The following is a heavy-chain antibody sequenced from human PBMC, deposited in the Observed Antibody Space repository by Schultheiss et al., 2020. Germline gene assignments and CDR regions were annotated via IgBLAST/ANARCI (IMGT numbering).Heavy chain of an antibody. CDR2: IYYSGST. CDR1: GGSMSSNY. J-gene: IGHJ4*02. CDR3: ARGGWSSDY. Sequence: SETLSLTCTVSGGSMSSNYWKWVRQPPGKGLEWIGYIYYSGSTTYNPSLKSRVTISIDTSKNCFSLKLNSATPEDTAMYYCARGGWSSDYWGRGTLVTVSS. V-gene: IGHV4-59*01. D-gene: IGHD6-19*01.